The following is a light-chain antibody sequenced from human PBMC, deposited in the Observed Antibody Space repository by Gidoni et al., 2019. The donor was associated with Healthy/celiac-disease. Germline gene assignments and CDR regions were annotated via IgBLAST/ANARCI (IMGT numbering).Light chain of an antibody. J-gene: IGKJ4*01. CDR1: QSISSD. CDR3: QQSYSIAFT. V-gene: IGKV1-39*01. CDR2: AAS. Sequence: DIKMTQSPSSLSASVGDRVTITCRASQSISSDLNWYQQKPGKAPKLLIYAASSLKSGVPSRFSGSGSGTDFTLTISSLQSEDFATYYCQQSYSIAFTFGGXTKVETK.